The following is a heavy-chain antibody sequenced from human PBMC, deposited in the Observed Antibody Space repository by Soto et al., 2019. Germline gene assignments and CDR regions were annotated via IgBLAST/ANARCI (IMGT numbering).Heavy chain of an antibody. Sequence: EVQLVESGGGLVQPGGSLRLSCAASGFTFSDHYMDWVRQAPGKGLEWVGRIRNKANSYTTYYAASVTGRFTISRDDSTNSLYLQMNSLKTEDTALYYCASGYRSGGSCYHSPGNYWGQGTLVTVSS. CDR2: IRNKANSYTT. V-gene: IGHV3-72*01. J-gene: IGHJ4*02. CDR3: ASGYRSGGSCYHSPGNY. CDR1: GFTFSDHY. D-gene: IGHD2-15*01.